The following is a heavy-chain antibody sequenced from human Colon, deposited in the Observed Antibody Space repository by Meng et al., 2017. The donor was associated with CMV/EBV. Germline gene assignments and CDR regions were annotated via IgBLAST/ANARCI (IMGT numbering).Heavy chain of an antibody. J-gene: IGHJ6*02. D-gene: IGHD3-10*01. Sequence: GGSLRLSCEASGFIFKNYIMHWVRQAPGKGLEWVSSISNINYIYQADSVKGRFTISRDNAKNSLSLLMNSLRPEDTAVHYCARSYYYGLDVWGQGTTVTVSS. CDR3: ARSYYYGLDV. CDR1: GFIFKNYI. CDR2: ISNINYI. V-gene: IGHV3-21*01.